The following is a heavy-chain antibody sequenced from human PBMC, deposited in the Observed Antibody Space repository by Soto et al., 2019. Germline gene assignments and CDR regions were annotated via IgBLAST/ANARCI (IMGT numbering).Heavy chain of an antibody. Sequence: SETLSLTCTVSGGSVSSGSYYWSWIRQPPGKGLEWIGYIYYSGSTNYNPSLKSRVTISVDTSKNQFSLKLSSVTAADTAVYYCARGGGSYWYYFDYWGQGTLATVSS. CDR3: ARGGGSYWYYFDY. V-gene: IGHV4-61*01. J-gene: IGHJ4*02. CDR1: GGSVSSGSYY. CDR2: IYYSGST. D-gene: IGHD1-26*01.